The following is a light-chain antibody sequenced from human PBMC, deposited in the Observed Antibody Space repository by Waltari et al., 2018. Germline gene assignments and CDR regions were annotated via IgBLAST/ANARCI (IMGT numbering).Light chain of an antibody. CDR2: RAS. CDR1: QTINSP. Sequence: IVMTQPPATLPESPGARAALSCRARQTINSPFAWYQLKPGQAPTLLMSRASTRATGTPARFSGSGSETEFTLTISSLQSEDFAVYSCQQYNNWPITFGQGTRLEIK. CDR3: QQYNNWPIT. J-gene: IGKJ5*01. V-gene: IGKV3-15*01.